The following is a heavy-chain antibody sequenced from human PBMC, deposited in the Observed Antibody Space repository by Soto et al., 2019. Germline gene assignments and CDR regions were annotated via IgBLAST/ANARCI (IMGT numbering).Heavy chain of an antibody. CDR1: GYTFTSYA. J-gene: IGHJ3*02. Sequence: GASVKVSCKASGYTFTSYAMHWVRQAPGQRLEWMGWINAGNGNTKYSQKFQGRVTITRDTSASTAYMELSSLRSEDTAVYYCARTHIVATITLTVFAFDIWGQGTMVTVSS. CDR3: ARTHIVATITLTVFAFDI. D-gene: IGHD5-12*01. V-gene: IGHV1-3*01. CDR2: INAGNGNT.